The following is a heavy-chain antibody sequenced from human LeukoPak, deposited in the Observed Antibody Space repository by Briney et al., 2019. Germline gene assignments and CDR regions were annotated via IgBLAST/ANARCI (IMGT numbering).Heavy chain of an antibody. V-gene: IGHV3-23*01. CDR3: AKVARRIGNPLSYFDY. D-gene: IGHD2/OR15-2a*01. J-gene: IGHJ4*02. CDR1: GFTFSSYA. Sequence: GGSLRLSCAASGFTFSSYAMSWVRQAPGKGLEWVSAISGSGGSTYYADSVKGRFTISRDNSKNTLYLQMNSLGAEDTAVYYCAKVARRIGNPLSYFDYWGQGTLVTVSS. CDR2: ISGSGGST.